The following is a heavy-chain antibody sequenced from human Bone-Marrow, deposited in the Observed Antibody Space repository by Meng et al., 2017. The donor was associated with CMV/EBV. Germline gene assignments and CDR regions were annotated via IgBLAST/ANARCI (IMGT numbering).Heavy chain of an antibody. CDR2: VNSKNEAT. J-gene: IGHJ4*02. D-gene: IGHD6-19*01. Sequence: QVQLWQSGAEMKKPGASVKVSCTTSGFTFSDYYIHWVRQAPGQGLEWMGWVNSKNEATNYARKFQGRVSMTRDTSISTAHMELSRLMSDDTAVYYCVRSSGWSLFDYWGQGTLVTVSS. V-gene: IGHV1-2*02. CDR3: VRSSGWSLFDY. CDR1: GFTFSDYY.